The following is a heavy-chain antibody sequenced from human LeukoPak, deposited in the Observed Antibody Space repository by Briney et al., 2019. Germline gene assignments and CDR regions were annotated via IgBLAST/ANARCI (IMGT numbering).Heavy chain of an antibody. V-gene: IGHV1-46*01. CDR1: GYTFTSYY. J-gene: IGHJ4*02. CDR2: INPSGGST. CDR3: ARDPITMVRGVILPLNYFDY. Sequence: ASVKVSCKASGYTFTSYYMHWVRQAPGQGLEWMGIINPSGGSTSYAQKFQGRVTMTRDTSTSTVYMELSSLRSEDTAVYYCARDPITMVRGVILPLNYFDYWGQGTLVTVSS. D-gene: IGHD3-10*01.